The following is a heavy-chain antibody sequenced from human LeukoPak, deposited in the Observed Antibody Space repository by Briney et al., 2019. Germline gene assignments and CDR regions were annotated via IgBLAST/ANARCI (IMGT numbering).Heavy chain of an antibody. Sequence: GGSLRLSCVASGFTFSSYWMHWVRQAPGKGLVWVSRINSDGSSTNYADSVKGRFTISRDNAKNTLYLQMNTLRAEDTAVYYCARGGSGYRYGYDYWGRGTLVTVSS. V-gene: IGHV3-74*01. D-gene: IGHD5-18*01. J-gene: IGHJ4*02. CDR2: INSDGSST. CDR3: ARGGSGYRYGYDY. CDR1: GFTFSSYW.